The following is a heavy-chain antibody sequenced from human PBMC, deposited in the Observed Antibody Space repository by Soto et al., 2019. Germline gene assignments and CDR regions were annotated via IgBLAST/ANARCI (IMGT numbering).Heavy chain of an antibody. Sequence: GGSLRLSCAASGFTFSDFGMHWVRQSPGKGLEWVAVISFEGSNKYFAESVKGRFTISRDDSKNTVYLQMSSLRPEDTAVYFCARDLTDYNYEYKFGFWGQGTLVTVSS. J-gene: IGHJ4*02. CDR1: GFTFSDFG. CDR2: ISFEGSNK. D-gene: IGHD4-4*01. CDR3: ARDLTDYNYEYKFGF. V-gene: IGHV3-30*03.